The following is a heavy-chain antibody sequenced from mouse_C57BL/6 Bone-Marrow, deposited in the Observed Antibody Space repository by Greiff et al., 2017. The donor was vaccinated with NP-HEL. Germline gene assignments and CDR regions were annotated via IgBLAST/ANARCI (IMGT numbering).Heavy chain of an antibody. V-gene: IGHV5-16*01. CDR1: GFTFSDYY. J-gene: IGHJ4*01. CDR3: AREGGLRRRTYAMDY. CDR2: INYDGSST. Sequence: EVMLVESEGGLVQPGSSMKLSCTASGFTFSDYYMAWVRQVPEKGLEWVANINYDGSSTYYLDSLKSRFIISRDNAKHILYLQMRSLKSEDTATYYCAREGGLRRRTYAMDYWGQGTSVTVSS. D-gene: IGHD2-4*01.